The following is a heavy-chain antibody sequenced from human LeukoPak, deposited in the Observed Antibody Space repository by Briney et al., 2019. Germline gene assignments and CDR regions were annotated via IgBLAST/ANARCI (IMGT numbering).Heavy chain of an antibody. V-gene: IGHV3-21*01. D-gene: IGHD4-11*01. Sequence: GGSLRLSCAASGFIFSTSSMNWVRQAPGKGLEWVSSISSSSSYIYYADSVKGRFTISRDNAKNSLYLQMNSLRAEDTAVYYCARRHDYSNYPDYWGQGTLVTVSS. CDR3: ARRHDYSNYPDY. J-gene: IGHJ4*02. CDR1: GFIFSTSS. CDR2: ISSSSSYI.